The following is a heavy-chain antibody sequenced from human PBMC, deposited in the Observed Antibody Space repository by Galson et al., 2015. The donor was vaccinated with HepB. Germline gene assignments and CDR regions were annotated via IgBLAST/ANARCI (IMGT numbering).Heavy chain of an antibody. Sequence: SLRLSCAASGFTFSSYSMNWVRQAPGKGLEWVSSISSSSSYIYYADSVKGRFTISRDNAKNSLYLQMNSLRAEDTAVYYCARDCGVGEAYCTGGIRTYYYYYYMDVWGKGTTVTVSS. CDR1: GFTFSSYS. CDR2: ISSSSSYI. J-gene: IGHJ6*03. CDR3: ARDCGVGEAYCTGGIRTYYYYYYMDV. V-gene: IGHV3-21*01. D-gene: IGHD2-8*02.